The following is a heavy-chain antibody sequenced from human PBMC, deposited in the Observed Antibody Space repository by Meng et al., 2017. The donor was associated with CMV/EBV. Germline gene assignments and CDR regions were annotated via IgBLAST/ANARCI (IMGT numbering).Heavy chain of an antibody. CDR3: ARDFSHTAMVSRGSGY. Sequence: GCTFYGYYMHWVRQAPGQGLEWMGWINPNSGGTNYAQKFQGRVTMTRDTSISTAYMELSRLRSDDTAVYYCARDFSHTAMVSRGSGYWGQGTLVTVSS. CDR2: INPNSGGT. CDR1: GCTFYGYY. J-gene: IGHJ4*02. D-gene: IGHD5-18*01. V-gene: IGHV1-2*02.